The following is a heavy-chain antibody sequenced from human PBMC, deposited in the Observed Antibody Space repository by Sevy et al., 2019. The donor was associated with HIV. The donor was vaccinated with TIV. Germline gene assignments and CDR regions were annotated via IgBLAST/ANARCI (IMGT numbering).Heavy chain of an antibody. D-gene: IGHD3-3*01. J-gene: IGHJ4*02. CDR3: ARGGAGYYDFWSGYYTRNQYYFDY. CDR2: IYYSGST. Sequence: SETLSLTCTVSGGSISSYYWSWIRQPPGKGLEWIGYIYYSGSTNYNPSLKSRVTISVDTSKNQFSLELSSVTAADTAVYYCARGGAGYYDFWSGYYTRNQYYFDYWGQGTLVTVSS. V-gene: IGHV4-59*01. CDR1: GGSISSYY.